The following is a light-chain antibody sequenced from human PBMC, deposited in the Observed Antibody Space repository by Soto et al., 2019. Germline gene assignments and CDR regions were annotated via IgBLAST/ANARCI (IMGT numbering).Light chain of an antibody. CDR2: EVS. V-gene: IGLV2-14*01. Sequence: QSALTQPASVSGSPGQSITISCTGTSSDVGGYNYVSWYQQHPGKAPKLMIYEVSNRPSGVSNRFSGSKSDNTASLTISGLQAEDEADYYCSSYTSSSTYVFGTGTKATVL. J-gene: IGLJ1*01. CDR3: SSYTSSSTYV. CDR1: SSDVGGYNY.